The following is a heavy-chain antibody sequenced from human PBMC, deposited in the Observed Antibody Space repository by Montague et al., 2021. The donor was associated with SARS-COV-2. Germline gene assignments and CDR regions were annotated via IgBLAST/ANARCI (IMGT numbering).Heavy chain of an antibody. Sequence: SETLSLTCTVSGGSINTYYWSWIRQPPGKGLEWIGYIYYSGSTNYNPSHKSRVTISVDTSKNQFSLRLSSVTAADTAVYYCARVTTKRTRYGSGSYRGFDAFDXWGQGTMVTVSS. CDR2: IYYSGST. V-gene: IGHV4-59*08. J-gene: IGHJ3*02. D-gene: IGHD3-10*01. CDR1: GGSINTYY. CDR3: ARVTTKRTRYGSGSYRGFDAFDX.